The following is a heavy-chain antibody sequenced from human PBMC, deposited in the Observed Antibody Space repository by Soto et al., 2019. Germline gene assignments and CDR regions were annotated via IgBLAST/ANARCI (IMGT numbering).Heavy chain of an antibody. Sequence: PSETLSLTCAVYGGSFSGYYWSWIRQPPGKGLEWIGEINHSGSTNYNPSLKSRVTISVDTSKNQFSLKLSSVTAADTAVYYCARGRLLYGDYLVYYYYMDVWGKGTTVTVSS. V-gene: IGHV4-34*01. CDR2: INHSGST. J-gene: IGHJ6*03. CDR1: GGSFSGYY. CDR3: ARGRLLYGDYLVYYYYMDV. D-gene: IGHD4-17*01.